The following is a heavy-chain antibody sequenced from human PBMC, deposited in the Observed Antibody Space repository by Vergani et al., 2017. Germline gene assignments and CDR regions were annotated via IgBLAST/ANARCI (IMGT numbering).Heavy chain of an antibody. D-gene: IGHD1-26*01. CDR2: MNPNSGNT. J-gene: IGHJ5*02. CDR3: ARPPYSGSYWYWFDP. Sequence: QVQLVQSGAEVKKPGASVKVSCKASGYTFTSYYMHWVRQAPGQGLEWMGWMNPNSGNTGYAQKFQGRVTMTRNTSISTAYMELSSLRSEDTAVYYCARPPYSGSYWYWFDPWGQGTLVTVSS. CDR1: GYTFTSYY. V-gene: IGHV1-8*02.